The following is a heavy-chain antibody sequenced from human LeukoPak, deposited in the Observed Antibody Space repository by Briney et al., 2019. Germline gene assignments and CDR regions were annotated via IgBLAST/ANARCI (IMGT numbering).Heavy chain of an antibody. CDR1: GFTFSNYA. V-gene: IGHV3-33*06. CDR3: AKARLRFLEWLTSRPIYYYYYMDV. CDR2: IWYDGSHK. Sequence: GGSLRLSCAASGFTFSNYAMYWVRQAPGKGLEWVAIIWYDGSHKFYADSVKGRFTISRDNSKNTLYLQMNSLRAEDTAVYYCAKARLRFLEWLTSRPIYYYYYMDVWGKGTTVTVSS. D-gene: IGHD3-3*01. J-gene: IGHJ6*03.